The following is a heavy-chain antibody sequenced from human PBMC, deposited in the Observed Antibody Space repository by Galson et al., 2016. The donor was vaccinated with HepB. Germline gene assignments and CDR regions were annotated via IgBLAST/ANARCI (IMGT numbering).Heavy chain of an antibody. V-gene: IGHV3-13*01. CDR1: GFIFSDYD. Sequence: SLRLSCAASGFIFSDYDMHWVRQVTGKSLEWVSAIDSAGDTFYPGSVKGRFTISRENAKNSLHLQMNGLRAGDTAVYYCARALLGGGAGGSDTVAVPSAMDHWGQGTLVTVSS. J-gene: IGHJ4*02. CDR2: IDSAGDT. CDR3: ARALLGGGAGGSDTVAVPSAMDH. D-gene: IGHD2-2*01.